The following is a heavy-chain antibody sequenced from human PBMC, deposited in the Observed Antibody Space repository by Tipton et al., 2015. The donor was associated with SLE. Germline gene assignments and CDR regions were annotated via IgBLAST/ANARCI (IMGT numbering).Heavy chain of an antibody. CDR2: IYYTGGT. J-gene: IGHJ5*02. D-gene: IGHD4-17*01. CDR3: ARRSPRADYDNWFDP. V-gene: IGHV4-31*03. CDR1: GASITSGGYY. Sequence: TLSLTCSVSGASITSGGYYWGWVRPPPGKGLGCIGFIYYTGGTYYDPSLESRVTMSVDTSKNQFSLKLTSVTAADTAIYYCARRSPRADYDNWFDPWGQGMLVTVSS.